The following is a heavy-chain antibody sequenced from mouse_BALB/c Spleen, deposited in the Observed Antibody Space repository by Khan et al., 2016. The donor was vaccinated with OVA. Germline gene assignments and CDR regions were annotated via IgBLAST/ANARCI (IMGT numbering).Heavy chain of an antibody. CDR1: GYSITSDYA. CDR2: ISYSGRT. V-gene: IGHV3-2*02. J-gene: IGHJ2*01. D-gene: IGHD1-1*01. Sequence: QLEESGPGLVKPSQSLSLTCTVTGYSITSDYAWNWLRQFPGNKLEWMGYISYSGRTSYNPSLKSRISITRATSKNQFFLQLNSVTTEDTATYYCARSVTMTTVVATDFDYWGQGTTLTVSS. CDR3: ARSVTMTTVVATDFDY.